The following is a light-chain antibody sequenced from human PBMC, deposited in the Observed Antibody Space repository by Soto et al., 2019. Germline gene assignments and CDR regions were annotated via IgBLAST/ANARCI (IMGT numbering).Light chain of an antibody. CDR2: RNY. Sequence: SVLTQPPSASGTPGQRVTFSCSGSISNIGDNDVFWYQQLPGTAPKLLIYRNYERPSGVPDRFSGSKSGTSASLAISGLRSEDEADYYCAVWDDSLSGVVFGGGTKLTVL. V-gene: IGLV1-47*01. CDR3: AVWDDSLSGVV. J-gene: IGLJ2*01. CDR1: ISNIGDND.